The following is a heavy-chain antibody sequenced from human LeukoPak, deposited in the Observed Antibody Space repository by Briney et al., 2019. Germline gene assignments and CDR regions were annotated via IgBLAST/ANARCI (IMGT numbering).Heavy chain of an antibody. CDR2: FDPEDGET. CDR1: GYTLTELS. V-gene: IGHV1-24*01. CDR3: ATVLPNHYYHQFDY. Sequence: ASVKVSRKVSGYTLTELSMHWVRQAPGKGLEWMGGFDPEDGETIYAQKFQGRVTMTEDTSTDTAYMELSSLRSEDTAVYYCATVLPNHYYHQFDYWGQGTLVTVSS. J-gene: IGHJ4*02. D-gene: IGHD1-14*01.